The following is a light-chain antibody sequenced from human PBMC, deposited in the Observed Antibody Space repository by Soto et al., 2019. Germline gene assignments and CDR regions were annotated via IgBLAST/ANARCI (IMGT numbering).Light chain of an antibody. CDR1: SSNIGACYD. Sequence: QSVLTQPPSVSGAPGHMVTISCTGSSSNIGACYDVHWYQQLPGTAPKLLIYGNSNRPSGVPDRFSGSKSGTSASLAITGLQAEDEADYYCQSYDSSLSGYVVGTGTQLTVL. J-gene: IGLJ1*01. V-gene: IGLV1-40*01. CDR3: QSYDSSLSGYV. CDR2: GNS.